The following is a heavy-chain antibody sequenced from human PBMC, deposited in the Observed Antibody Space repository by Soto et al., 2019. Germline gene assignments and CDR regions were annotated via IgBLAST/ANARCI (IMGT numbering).Heavy chain of an antibody. CDR1: GGSVSGGVYY. CDR3: ARSSVAGAGYFQH. J-gene: IGHJ1*01. V-gene: IGHV4-31*03. D-gene: IGHD6-19*01. Sequence: QVQLQESGPGLVKPSQTLSLTCTVSGGSVSGGVYYWNWIRQHPEKGLEWIGYIYYSGSTYYNPSLRSRGTIPADPSKNQFSLKLSSVTVADTAVYYCARSSVAGAGYFQHWGQGTQVIVSS. CDR2: IYYSGST.